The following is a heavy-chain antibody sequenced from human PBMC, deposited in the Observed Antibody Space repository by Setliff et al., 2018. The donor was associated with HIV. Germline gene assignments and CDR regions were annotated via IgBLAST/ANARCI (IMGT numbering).Heavy chain of an antibody. Sequence: PGGSLRLSCTASGFTFSGYTMVWVRQAPGEGLEWVAVISYDGSNKYYADSVKGRFTISRDDSKNTLSLQMSSLRAEDTALYYCARQPLHCSSINCYGAVYDNWGQGTLVTVSS. CDR1: GFTFSGYT. D-gene: IGHD2-2*01. V-gene: IGHV3-30*07. J-gene: IGHJ4*02. CDR3: ARQPLHCSSINCYGAVYDN. CDR2: ISYDGSNK.